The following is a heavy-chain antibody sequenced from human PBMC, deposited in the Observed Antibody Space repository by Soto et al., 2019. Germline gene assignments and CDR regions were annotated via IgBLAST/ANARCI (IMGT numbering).Heavy chain of an antibody. V-gene: IGHV3-23*01. CDR3: AKVGRGYSGYVGY. J-gene: IGHJ4*02. Sequence: EVQLLESGGGLVQPGGSLRLSCAASGFTFSSYAMSWVRQALGKGLEWVSAISGSGGSTYYADSVKGRFTSTRDNSKNTLYLQMNSLRAEDTAVYYCAKVGRGYSGYVGYWGQGTLVTVSS. CDR2: ISGSGGST. CDR1: GFTFSSYA. D-gene: IGHD5-12*01.